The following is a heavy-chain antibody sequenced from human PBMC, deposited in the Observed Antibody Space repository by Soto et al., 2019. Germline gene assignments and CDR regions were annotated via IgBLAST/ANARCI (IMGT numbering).Heavy chain of an antibody. CDR3: ASVRNYDILTGYYLDY. V-gene: IGHV4-34*01. CDR2: INHSGST. Sequence: QVQLQQWGAGLLKPSETLSLTCAVYGGSFSGYYWSWIRQPPGKGLEWIGEINHSGSTNYNPSLKSRVTISVDTSKNQFSLKLSSVTAADTAVYYWASVRNYDILTGYYLDYWGQGTLVTVSS. CDR1: GGSFSGYY. J-gene: IGHJ4*02. D-gene: IGHD3-9*01.